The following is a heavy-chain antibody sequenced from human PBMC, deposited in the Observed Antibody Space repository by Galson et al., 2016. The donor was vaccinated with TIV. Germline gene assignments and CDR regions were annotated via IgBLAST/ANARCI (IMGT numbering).Heavy chain of an antibody. V-gene: IGHV4-61*02. D-gene: IGHD5-12*01. J-gene: IGHJ4*02. CDR3: ARAGYTTSHEY. CDR1: GDSISSSIYS. CDR2: LYATGSA. Sequence: PLSLTCSVSGDSISSSIYSWSWIRQSAGKGLECIGRLYATGSAQYSPSLRSRASISEDTSKNQFFLNLSSVTVADTAVYYCARAGYTTSHEYWGRGILVTVSS.